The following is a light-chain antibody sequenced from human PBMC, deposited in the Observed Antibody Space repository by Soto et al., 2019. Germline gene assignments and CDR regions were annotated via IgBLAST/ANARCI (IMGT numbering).Light chain of an antibody. Sequence: EIVLTQSPATLSLSPGERATLSCRASQSVSSYLAWYQQKPGPAPRLLIYDASNRATGIPARFSGSGSGTDFTLTISSLEPEDLAVYYCQQRSNWPPWTFGQGTKVEIK. CDR3: QQRSNWPPWT. V-gene: IGKV3-11*01. J-gene: IGKJ1*01. CDR2: DAS. CDR1: QSVSSY.